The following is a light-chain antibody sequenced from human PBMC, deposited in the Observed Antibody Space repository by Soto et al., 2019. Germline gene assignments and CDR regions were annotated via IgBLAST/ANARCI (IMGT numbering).Light chain of an antibody. Sequence: QSVLTQPPSASGTPGQRVTISCSGSSSNIGSNYVYWYQQIPGTATKLLIYSNNQRPSGVPDRFSGSKSGTSASLAISGLRSEDEADYYCAAWDDSLSGVVFGGGTKLTVL. CDR1: SSNIGSNY. CDR3: AAWDDSLSGVV. V-gene: IGLV1-47*02. J-gene: IGLJ2*01. CDR2: SNN.